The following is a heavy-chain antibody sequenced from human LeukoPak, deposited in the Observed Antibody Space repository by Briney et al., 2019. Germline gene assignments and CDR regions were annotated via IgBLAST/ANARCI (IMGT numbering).Heavy chain of an antibody. J-gene: IGHJ4*02. CDR2: FDPEDGET. CDR1: GYTLTELS. Sequence: ASVKVSCKVSGYTLTELSMHWVRQAPGKGLEWMGGFDPEDGETIYAQKFQGRVTMTEDTSTDTAYMELSSLRSEDTAVYYCATRPVYSYGLDYWGQGTLVTVSS. V-gene: IGHV1-24*01. D-gene: IGHD5-18*01. CDR3: ATRPVYSYGLDY.